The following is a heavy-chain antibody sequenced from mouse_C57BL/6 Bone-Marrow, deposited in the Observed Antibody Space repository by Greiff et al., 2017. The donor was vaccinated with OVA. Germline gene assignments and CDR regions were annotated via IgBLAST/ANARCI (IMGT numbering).Heavy chain of an antibody. CDR1: GYTFTDYY. Sequence: EVQLQQSGPELVKPGASVKISCKASGYTFTDYYMNWVKQSHGKSLEWIGDINPNNGGTSYNQKFKGKATLTVDKSSSTAYMELRSLTSEDSAVYYCARDTTVPYWYFDVWGTGTTVTVSS. J-gene: IGHJ1*03. D-gene: IGHD1-1*01. CDR2: INPNNGGT. V-gene: IGHV1-26*01. CDR3: ARDTTVPYWYFDV.